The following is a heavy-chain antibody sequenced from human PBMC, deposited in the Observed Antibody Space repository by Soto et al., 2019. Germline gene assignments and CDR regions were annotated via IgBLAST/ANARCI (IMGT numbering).Heavy chain of an antibody. V-gene: IGHV3-74*01. Sequence: EVQLVESGGGLVQPGGSLRLSCAASGFTFSSYWMHWVRQAPGKGLVWVSRINCDGSSTNFADSVKGRFTISRDNAKNTVYLQMNSLRAEDTGVYYCARVCCSSTSCYHFYSMDAWGTVTTVTVSS. CDR2: INCDGSST. D-gene: IGHD2-2*01. CDR3: ARVCCSSTSCYHFYSMDA. CDR1: GFTFSSYW. J-gene: IGHJ6*03.